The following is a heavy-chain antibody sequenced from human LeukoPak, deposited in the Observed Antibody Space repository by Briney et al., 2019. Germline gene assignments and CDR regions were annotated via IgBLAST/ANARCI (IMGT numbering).Heavy chain of an antibody. D-gene: IGHD3-3*01. V-gene: IGHV4-34*01. CDR3: ARDRAPDYDFWSGYTLRYFDY. Sequence: TSETLSLTCAVYGGSFSGYYWSWIRQPPGKGLEWIGEINHSGSTNYNPSLKSRVTISVDTSKNQFSLKLSSVTAADTAVCYCARDRAPDYDFWSGYTLRYFDYWGQGTLVTVSS. CDR1: GGSFSGYY. J-gene: IGHJ4*02. CDR2: INHSGST.